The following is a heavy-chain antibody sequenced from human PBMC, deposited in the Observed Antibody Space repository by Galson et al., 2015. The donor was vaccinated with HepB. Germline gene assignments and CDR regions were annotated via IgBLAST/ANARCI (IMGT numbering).Heavy chain of an antibody. Sequence: SLRLSCAASGFTFSSYRMNWVRQAPGKGLEWVSYISSSSSTIYYADSVKGRFTISRDNAKNSLYLQMNSLRAEDTAVYYCARGGSSGWYDYWGQGTLVTVSS. J-gene: IGHJ4*02. CDR3: ARGGSSGWYDY. V-gene: IGHV3-48*01. CDR1: GFTFSSYR. CDR2: ISSSSSTI. D-gene: IGHD6-19*01.